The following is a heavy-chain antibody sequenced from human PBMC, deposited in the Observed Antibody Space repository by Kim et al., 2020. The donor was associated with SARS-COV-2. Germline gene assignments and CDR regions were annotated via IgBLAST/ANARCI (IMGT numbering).Heavy chain of an antibody. Sequence: GGSLRLSCAASGFTFTSYAMTWVRQAPGKGLEWVSTISSSGGTTYYADSVRGRFTISRDTSKNTLYLQMNSLRAEDTAVYYCAKASQFDSWAQGTLVTVS. CDR2: ISSSGGTT. J-gene: IGHJ4*02. V-gene: IGHV3-23*01. CDR1: GFTFTSYA. CDR3: AKASQFDS.